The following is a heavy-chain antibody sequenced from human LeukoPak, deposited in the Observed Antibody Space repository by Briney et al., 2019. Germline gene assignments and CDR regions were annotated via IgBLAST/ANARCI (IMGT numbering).Heavy chain of an antibody. V-gene: IGHV3-53*01. Sequence: GGSLRLSCAASGFTFSSYSMNWVRQAPGKGLEWVSVIYSGGSTYYADSVKGRFTISRDNSKNTLYLQMNSLRAEDTAVYYCARGGHSGYDKDAFDIWGQGTMVTVSS. CDR3: ARGGHSGYDKDAFDI. D-gene: IGHD5-12*01. J-gene: IGHJ3*02. CDR2: IYSGGST. CDR1: GFTFSSYS.